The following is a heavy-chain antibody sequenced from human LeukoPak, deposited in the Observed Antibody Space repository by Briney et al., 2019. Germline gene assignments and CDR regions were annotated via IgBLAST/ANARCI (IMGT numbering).Heavy chain of an antibody. V-gene: IGHV3-30-3*01. CDR2: ISYDGSNK. J-gene: IGHJ4*02. CDR1: GFTFSSYA. Sequence: PGRSLRLSCAASGFTFSSYAMHWVRQAPGKGLEWVAVISYDGSNKYYADSVKGRFTISRDNSKNTLYLQMNSLRAEDTAVYYCARLTPRDGYNRPGGWGQGTLVTVSS. CDR3: ARLTPRDGYNRPGG. D-gene: IGHD5-24*01.